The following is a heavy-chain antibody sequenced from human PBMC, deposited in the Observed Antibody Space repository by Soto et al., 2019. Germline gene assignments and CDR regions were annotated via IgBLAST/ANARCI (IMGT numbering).Heavy chain of an antibody. CDR3: AKEGGDGRSDYCYYVDV. J-gene: IGHJ6*03. CDR2: IYSGGST. Sequence: GGSLRLSCAASGFTVSSNYMSWVRQAPGKGLEWVSAIYSGGSTYYADSVKGRFTITRDNSKNTLYLQMNSLRAEDTAVYDCAKEGGDGRSDYCYYVDVWGQGTTVTVSS. D-gene: IGHD3-16*01. V-gene: IGHV3-53*01. CDR1: GFTVSSNY.